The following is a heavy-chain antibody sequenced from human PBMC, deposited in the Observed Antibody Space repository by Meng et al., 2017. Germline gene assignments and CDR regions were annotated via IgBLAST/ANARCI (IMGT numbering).Heavy chain of an antibody. CDR2: IYNSGST. V-gene: IGHV4-61*01. CDR1: GGSVSSDNYY. CDR3: ARGFGGYDY. D-gene: IGHD5-12*01. Sequence: SETLSLTCSVSGGSVSSDNYYWSWIRQTPGKGLEWIGYIYNSGSTTYNPSLKSRVTISIDASKNQFSLKLSFVIGADTAIYYCARGFGGYDYWGQGTLVTVSS. J-gene: IGHJ4*02.